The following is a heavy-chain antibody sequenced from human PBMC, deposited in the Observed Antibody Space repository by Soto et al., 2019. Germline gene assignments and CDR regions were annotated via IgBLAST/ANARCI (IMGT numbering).Heavy chain of an antibody. D-gene: IGHD3-9*01. CDR2: IYYSGST. CDR3: ARPFLYYDILTGYYVIGWFDP. CDR1: GGSISSYY. Sequence: SETLSLTCTVSGGSISSYYWSWIRQPPGKGLEWIGSIYYSGSTYYNPSLKSRVTISVDTSKNQFSLKLSSVTAADTAVYYCARPFLYYDILTGYYVIGWFDPWGQGTLVTVSS. V-gene: IGHV4-39*01. J-gene: IGHJ5*02.